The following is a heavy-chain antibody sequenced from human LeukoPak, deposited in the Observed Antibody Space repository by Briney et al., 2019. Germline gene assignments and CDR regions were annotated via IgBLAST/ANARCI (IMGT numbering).Heavy chain of an antibody. V-gene: IGHV1-8*01. CDR2: MNPYSGNT. D-gene: IGHD2-2*02. CDR1: GYSFTSFD. CDR3: ARGDPSRVSASCYNY. Sequence: ASVKVSCKTSGYSFTSFDVNWVRQATGQGLEWMGWMNPYSGNTGFEKRFLGRVTMTRDSSTSTAYMELTNLTSDDTAVYYCARGDPSRVSASCYNYWGQGTLLTVSS. J-gene: IGHJ4*02.